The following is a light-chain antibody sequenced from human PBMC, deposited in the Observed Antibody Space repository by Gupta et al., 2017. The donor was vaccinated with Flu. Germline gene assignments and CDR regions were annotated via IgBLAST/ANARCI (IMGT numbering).Light chain of an antibody. CDR2: HNS. Sequence: SYVLTQAPSASVAPGQTAQISCEGKDLRGKRVHWYQQKSGQAPLLVIYHNSDRPSGIPERFSGSNSGGTANPTITRVEAGDEATDDCQVWDRMTEDLVFGGGTILTVL. CDR3: QVWDRMTEDLV. V-gene: IGLV3-21*01. CDR1: DLRGKR. J-gene: IGLJ2*01.